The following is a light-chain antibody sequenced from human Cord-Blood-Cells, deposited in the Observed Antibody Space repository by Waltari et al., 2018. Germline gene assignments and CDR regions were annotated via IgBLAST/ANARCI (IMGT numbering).Light chain of an antibody. CDR3: QQYYSTPFT. Sequence: DIVMTQSPDSLAVSLGERATINCKSSQSVLYSSNNKNYLAWYQQKPGQPPKLLIYWASTRESGVPDRLSGSGSGTDITLTISSLQAEDVAVYDCQQYYSTPFTFGPGTKVDIK. CDR2: WAS. V-gene: IGKV4-1*01. J-gene: IGKJ3*01. CDR1: QSVLYSSNNKNY.